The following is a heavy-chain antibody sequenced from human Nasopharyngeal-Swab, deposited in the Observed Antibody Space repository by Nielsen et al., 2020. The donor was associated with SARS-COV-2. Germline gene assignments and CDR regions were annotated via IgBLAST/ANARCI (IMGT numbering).Heavy chain of an antibody. Sequence: WVRQAPGQGLEWMGIINPSGGSTSYAQKFQGRVTMTRDTSTSTVYMELSSLRSEDTAVYYCARAHYGMDVWGQGTTVTVS. J-gene: IGHJ6*02. CDR2: INPSGGST. V-gene: IGHV1-46*01. CDR3: ARAHYGMDV.